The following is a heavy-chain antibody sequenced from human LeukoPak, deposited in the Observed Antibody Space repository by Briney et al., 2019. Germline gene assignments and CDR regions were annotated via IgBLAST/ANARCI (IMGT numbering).Heavy chain of an antibody. CDR1: GSTFSSYG. CDR2: ISYDGSNK. J-gene: IGHJ4*02. CDR3: AKSYRPVWGSYRRGIDY. V-gene: IGHV3-30*18. Sequence: GGSLRLSCAASGSTFSSYGMHWVRQAPGKGLEWVAVISYDGSNKYYADSVKGRFTISRDNSKNTLYLQMNSLRAEDTAVYYCAKSYRPVWGSYRRGIDYWGQGTLVTVSS. D-gene: IGHD3-16*02.